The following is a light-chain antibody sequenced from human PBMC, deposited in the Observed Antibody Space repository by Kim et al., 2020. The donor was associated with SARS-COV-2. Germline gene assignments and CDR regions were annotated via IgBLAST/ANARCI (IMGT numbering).Light chain of an antibody. J-gene: IGLJ3*02. V-gene: IGLV2-23*02. CDR1: SSNVGNYNL. CDR3: CSYAGSSPWV. CDR2: EVT. Sequence: QSAPTQPASVSGSPGQSITISCTGASSNVGNYNLVSWYQQHPGKVPKLIIYEVTERPSGVSHRFSGSKSGNTASLTISGLQAEDEADYYCCSYAGSSPWVFGGGTK.